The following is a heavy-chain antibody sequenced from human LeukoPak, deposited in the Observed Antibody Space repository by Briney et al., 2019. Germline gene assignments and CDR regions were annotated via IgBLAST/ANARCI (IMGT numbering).Heavy chain of an antibody. Sequence: PSETLSLTCTVSGGSISSGSYYWSWIRQPAGKGLEWIGRIYTSGSTNYNPSLKSRVTISVDTSKNQFSLKLSSVTAADTAVYYCAGAGGVQLWSLYYFDYWGQGTLVTVSS. CDR3: AGAGGVQLWSLYYFDY. CDR2: IYTSGST. CDR1: GGSISSGSYY. J-gene: IGHJ4*02. V-gene: IGHV4-61*02. D-gene: IGHD5-18*01.